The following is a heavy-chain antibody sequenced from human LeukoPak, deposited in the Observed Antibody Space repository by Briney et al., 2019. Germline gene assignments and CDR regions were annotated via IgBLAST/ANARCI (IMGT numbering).Heavy chain of an antibody. CDR3: AKDLNTNPHY. Sequence: GGSLRLSCAASGFTFSSYGMHWVRQAPGKGLERVAVISYDGSNKYYADSVKGRFTISRDNSKNTLYLQMNSLRAEDTAVYYCAKDLNTNPHYWGQGTLVTVSS. CDR1: GFTFSSYG. D-gene: IGHD2-2*01. CDR2: ISYDGSNK. V-gene: IGHV3-30*18. J-gene: IGHJ4*02.